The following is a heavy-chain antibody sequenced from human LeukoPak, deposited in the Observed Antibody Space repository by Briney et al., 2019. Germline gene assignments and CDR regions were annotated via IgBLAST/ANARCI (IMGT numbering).Heavy chain of an antibody. Sequence: SGPTLVSPTQTLTLTCTFSGFSLSTSGVGVGWIRQPPGKALEWLALIYWDDDKRYIPSLKSRLNTTKDTSQTQVVLTMTNMDPVDTATYYCAHRGDYGDYDWFDPWGQGTLVTVSS. V-gene: IGHV2-5*02. CDR3: AHRGDYGDYDWFDP. D-gene: IGHD4-17*01. CDR2: IYWDDDK. J-gene: IGHJ5*02. CDR1: GFSLSTSGVG.